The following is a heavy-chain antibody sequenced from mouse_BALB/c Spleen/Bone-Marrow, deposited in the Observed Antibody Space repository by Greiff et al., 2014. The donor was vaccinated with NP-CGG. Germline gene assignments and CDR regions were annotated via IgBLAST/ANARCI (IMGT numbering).Heavy chain of an antibody. CDR3: ARDRYDEYFDV. J-gene: IGHJ1*01. CDR2: ISSGSSTI. D-gene: IGHD2-14*01. Sequence: EVKLMESGGGLVQPGGSRKLSCAASGFTFSSLGMHWVRQAPEKGLEWVAYISSGSSTIYYADTVKGRFTISRDNPKNTLFLQMTSLRSEDMAMYYCARDRYDEYFDVWGAGTTVTVSS. CDR1: GFTFSSLG. V-gene: IGHV5-17*02.